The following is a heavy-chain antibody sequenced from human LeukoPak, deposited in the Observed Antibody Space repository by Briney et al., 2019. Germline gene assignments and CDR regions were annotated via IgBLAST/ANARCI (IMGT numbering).Heavy chain of an antibody. CDR2: IKEDGSEK. Sequence: GGSLRLSCAASGFTFSDFWMSWVRQAPGKGLEWVANIKEDGSEKNCVDSVKGRFTISRDNAKNSLYLQMNSLRAEDTAVYYCARDAKWFDPWGQGTLVTVSS. CDR1: GFTFSDFW. V-gene: IGHV3-7*03. J-gene: IGHJ5*02. CDR3: ARDAKWFDP.